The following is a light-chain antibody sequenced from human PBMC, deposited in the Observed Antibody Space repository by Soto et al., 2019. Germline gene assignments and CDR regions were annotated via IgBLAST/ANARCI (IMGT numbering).Light chain of an antibody. Sequence: IQMTKSPSTLSASFGDRVTITGRASQSISSWLAWYQQKLGRAPRLLIYDASSLESGVPSRFSGSGSGTEFTLTISSLQPDDFATYYCQQYNNYPYTFGQGTRLEIK. J-gene: IGKJ5*01. CDR1: QSISSW. CDR2: DAS. V-gene: IGKV1-5*01. CDR3: QQYNNYPYT.